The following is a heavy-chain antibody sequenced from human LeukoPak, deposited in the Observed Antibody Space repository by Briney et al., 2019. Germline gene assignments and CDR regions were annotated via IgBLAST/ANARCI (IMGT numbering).Heavy chain of an antibody. CDR1: GFTVNTYA. D-gene: IGHD5-12*01. CDR2: IGGGGGT. Sequence: PGGSLRLSCAASGFTVNTYAMSWVRQAPGKGLEWVSSIGGGGGTYYADSLKGRFTISRDNSKNTLYLQMNSLRAEDTAVYYCAKGNSGYNSGYYYHFFDYWGQGTLVTVSS. J-gene: IGHJ4*02. V-gene: IGHV3-23*01. CDR3: AKGNSGYNSGYYYHFFDY.